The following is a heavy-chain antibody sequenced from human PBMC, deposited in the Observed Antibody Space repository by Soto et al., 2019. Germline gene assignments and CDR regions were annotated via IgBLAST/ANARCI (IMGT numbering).Heavy chain of an antibody. CDR2: IIPIFGTT. V-gene: IGHV1-69*06. CDR3: ARVYYDGAGYYSWYFDL. Sequence: QVQLVQSGAEVKKPGSSVKVSCKASGGSFSSYPISWVRQAPGQGLEWMGGIIPIFGTTNYAQKFQGRVTITADKSTSTAYMELSSLRSEDTAVYYCARVYYDGAGYYSWYFDLWGRGTLVTVSS. D-gene: IGHD3-22*01. J-gene: IGHJ2*01. CDR1: GGSFSSYP.